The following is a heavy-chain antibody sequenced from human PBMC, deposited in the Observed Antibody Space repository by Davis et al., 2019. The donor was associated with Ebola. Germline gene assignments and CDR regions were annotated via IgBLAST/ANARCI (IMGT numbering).Heavy chain of an antibody. D-gene: IGHD6-6*01. V-gene: IGHV1-18*01. CDR3: ARDQTYSSSSRGYYYYGMDV. CDR1: GYTFTSYG. Sequence: AASVKVSCKASGYTFTSYGISWVRQAPGQGLEWMGWISAYNGNTNYAQKLQGRVTMTRNTSISTAYMELSSLRSEDTAVYYCARDQTYSSSSRGYYYYGMDVWGQGTTVTVSS. CDR2: ISAYNGNT. J-gene: IGHJ6*02.